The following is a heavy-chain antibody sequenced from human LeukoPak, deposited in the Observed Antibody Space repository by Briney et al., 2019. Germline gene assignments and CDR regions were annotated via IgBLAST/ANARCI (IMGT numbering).Heavy chain of an antibody. CDR3: ARDVGASAPDAFDI. D-gene: IGHD3-16*01. Sequence: TGGSLRLSCAASGFTFSSYWMSWVRQAPGKGLEWVANIKQDGSEKYYVDSVKGRFTISRDNAKSSLYLQMNSLRAEDTDVYYCARDVGASAPDAFDIWGQGTMVTVSS. J-gene: IGHJ3*02. CDR1: GFTFSSYW. V-gene: IGHV3-7*01. CDR2: IKQDGSEK.